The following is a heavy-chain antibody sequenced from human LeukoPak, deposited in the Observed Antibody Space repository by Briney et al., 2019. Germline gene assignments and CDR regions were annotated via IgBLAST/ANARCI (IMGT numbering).Heavy chain of an antibody. J-gene: IGHJ6*02. V-gene: IGHV3-23*01. CDR3: AKEDSYGYGLAAYYYYGMDV. D-gene: IGHD5-18*01. CDR2: ISGSGGST. Sequence: GGSLRLSCAASGFTFSSYAMSWVRQAPGKGLEWVSAISGSGGSTYHADSVKGRFTISRDNSKNTLYLQVNSLRAEDTAVYYCAKEDSYGYGLAAYYYYGMDVWGQGTTVTVSS. CDR1: GFTFSSYA.